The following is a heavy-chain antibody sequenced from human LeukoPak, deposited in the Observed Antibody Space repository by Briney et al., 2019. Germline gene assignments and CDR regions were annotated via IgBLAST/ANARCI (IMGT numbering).Heavy chain of an antibody. D-gene: IGHD3/OR15-3a*01. CDR1: GGSFSDYF. Sequence: SETLSLTCAVYGGSFSDYFWSWIRQPPGKGLEWIGEINHSGSTNYNPSLKSRVTISVDTSKNQFSLRLSSVTAADTAGYYCARHWTGYYYYGMDVWGQGTTVTVSS. J-gene: IGHJ6*02. V-gene: IGHV4-34*01. CDR2: INHSGST. CDR3: ARHWTGYYYYGMDV.